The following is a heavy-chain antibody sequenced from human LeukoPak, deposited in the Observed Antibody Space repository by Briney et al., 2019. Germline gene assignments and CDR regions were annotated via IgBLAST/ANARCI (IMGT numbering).Heavy chain of an antibody. J-gene: IGHJ5*02. V-gene: IGHV4-61*02. Sequence: PSETLSLTCTVSGGSISSGSYYWSWIRQPAGKGLEWIGRIYTSGSTNYNPSLKSRVTISVDTSKNQFSLKLSSVTAADTAVYYCAREYHDFWSGLNWFDPWGQGTLVTVSS. CDR3: AREYHDFWSGLNWFDP. CDR2: IYTSGST. D-gene: IGHD3-3*01. CDR1: GGSISSGSYY.